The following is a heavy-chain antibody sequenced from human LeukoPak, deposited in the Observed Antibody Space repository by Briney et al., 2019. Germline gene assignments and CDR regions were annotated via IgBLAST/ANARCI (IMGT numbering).Heavy chain of an antibody. CDR1: GYTFNAHF. CDR3: ARALRTNILTTDY. Sequence: ASVKVSCKASGYTFNAHFVHWVRQAPGQGLEWMGWLNPKSGGANSAQNFQGRVSMTGDTSISTAYMELSRLRSDDTAVYFCARALRTNILTTDYWGQGTLVTVSS. J-gene: IGHJ4*01. V-gene: IGHV1-2*02. D-gene: IGHD3-9*01. CDR2: LNPKSGGA.